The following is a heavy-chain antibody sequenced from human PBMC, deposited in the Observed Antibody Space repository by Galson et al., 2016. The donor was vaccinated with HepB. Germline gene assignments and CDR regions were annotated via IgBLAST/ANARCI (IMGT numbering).Heavy chain of an antibody. CDR2: ISAYNGNS. CDR1: GYTFTSYG. D-gene: IGHD2-21*02. Sequence: SVKVSCKASGYTFTSYGITWVRQAPGQGLEWMGWISAYNGNSNYAEILQGRVTMTTDTSTSTAYMELRSLRSDDTAVYYCARDGVRYCGGDCYTDYWGQGTLVTVSS. J-gene: IGHJ4*02. V-gene: IGHV1-18*01. CDR3: ARDGVRYCGGDCYTDY.